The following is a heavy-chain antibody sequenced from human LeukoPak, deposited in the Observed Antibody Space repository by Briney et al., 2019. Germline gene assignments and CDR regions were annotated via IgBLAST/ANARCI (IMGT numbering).Heavy chain of an antibody. J-gene: IGHJ4*02. CDR1: GGTFSSYA. CDR3: ARVRYYYDPTALDY. V-gene: IGHV1-69*06. CDR2: IIPIFGTA. D-gene: IGHD3-22*01. Sequence: PRASVKVSCKASGGTFSSYAISWVRQAPGQGPEWMGGIIPIFGTANYAQKFQGRVTITADKSTSTAYMELSSLRSEDTAVYYCARVRYYYDPTALDYWGQGTLVTVSS.